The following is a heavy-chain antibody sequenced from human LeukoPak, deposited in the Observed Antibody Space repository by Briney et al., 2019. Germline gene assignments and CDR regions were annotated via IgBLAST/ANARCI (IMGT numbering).Heavy chain of an antibody. J-gene: IGHJ6*02. V-gene: IGHV3-48*03. CDR1: GFTFSSYE. CDR2: ISSSGGST. CDR3: AKVMSYQYYYGMDV. D-gene: IGHD1-26*01. Sequence: GGSLRLSCAASGFTFSSYEMNWVRQAPGKGLEWVSYISSSGGSTYYADFVKGRFTISRDNSKNTLYLQMNSLRAEDTAVYYCAKVMSYQYYYGMDVWGQGTTVTVSS.